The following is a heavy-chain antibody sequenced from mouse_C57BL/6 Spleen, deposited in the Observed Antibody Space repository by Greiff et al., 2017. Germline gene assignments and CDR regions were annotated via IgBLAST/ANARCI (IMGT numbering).Heavy chain of an antibody. J-gene: IGHJ2*01. D-gene: IGHD2-10*02. CDR1: GYTFTSYW. CDR2: IHPNSGST. V-gene: IGHV1-64*01. CDR3: ARSYGNSLGY. Sequence: QVQLQQPGAELVKPGASVKLSCKASGYTFTSYWMHWVKQRPGQGLEWIGMIHPNSGSTNYNEKFKSKATLTVDKSSSTAYMQLSSLTSEDAAVYYCARSYGNSLGYWGQGTTLTVSS.